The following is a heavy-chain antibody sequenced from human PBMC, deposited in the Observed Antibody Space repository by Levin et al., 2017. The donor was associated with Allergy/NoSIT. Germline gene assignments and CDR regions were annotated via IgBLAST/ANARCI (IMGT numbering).Heavy chain of an antibody. CDR2: ISSSSSYI. V-gene: IGHV3-21*01. CDR1: GFTFSSYS. D-gene: IGHD2-2*01. Sequence: GGSLRLSCAASGFTFSSYSMNWVRQAPGKGLEWVSSISSSSSYIYYADSVKGRFTISRDNAKNSLYLQMNSLRAEDTAVYYCARPGVNCSSTSCYLLYAFDIWGQGTMVTVSS. J-gene: IGHJ3*02. CDR3: ARPGVNCSSTSCYLLYAFDI.